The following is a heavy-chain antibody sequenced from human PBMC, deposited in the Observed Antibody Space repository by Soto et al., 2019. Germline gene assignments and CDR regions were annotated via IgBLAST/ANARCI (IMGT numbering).Heavy chain of an antibody. J-gene: IGHJ4*02. CDR1: GFTFSSCV. CDR3: AKGLINGRWYAAD. D-gene: IGHD6-13*01. CDR2: TTDSGTGT. V-gene: IGHV3-23*01. Sequence: GGSLRLSCGASGFTFSSCVMSWVRQAPGKGLEWVSCTTDSGTGTYYADSVKGRFTISRDNSKNTMYLQMNNLRAEDTGVYYCAKGLINGRWYAADWGQGTLVTVSS.